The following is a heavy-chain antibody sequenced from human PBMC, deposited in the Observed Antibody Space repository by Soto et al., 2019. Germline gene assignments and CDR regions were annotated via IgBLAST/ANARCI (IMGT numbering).Heavy chain of an antibody. CDR1: GYSFTSYW. J-gene: IGHJ6*02. V-gene: IGHV5-51*01. D-gene: IGHD5-18*01. CDR3: ARQGYSYGTSYYYYGMDV. CDR2: IYPGDSDT. Sequence: GESLKISCKGSGYSFTSYWIGWVRQMPGKGLEWMGIIYPGDSDTRYSPSFQGQVTISADKSISTAYLQWSSLKASDTAMYYCARQGYSYGTSYYYYGMDVWGQGTTVTVSS.